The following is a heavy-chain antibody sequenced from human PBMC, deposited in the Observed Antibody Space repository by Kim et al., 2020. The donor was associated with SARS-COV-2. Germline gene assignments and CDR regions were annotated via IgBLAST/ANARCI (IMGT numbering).Heavy chain of an antibody. CDR1: GGTFSSYA. D-gene: IGHD3-10*01. V-gene: IGHV1-69*13. Sequence: SVKVSCKASGGTFSSYAISWVRQAPGQGLEWMGGIIPIFGTANYAQKFQGRVTITADESTSTAYMELSSLRSEDTAVYYCARLGLTYYYGSGSYDTDYFDYWGQGTLVTVSS. CDR3: ARLGLTYYYGSGSYDTDYFDY. J-gene: IGHJ4*02. CDR2: IIPIFGTA.